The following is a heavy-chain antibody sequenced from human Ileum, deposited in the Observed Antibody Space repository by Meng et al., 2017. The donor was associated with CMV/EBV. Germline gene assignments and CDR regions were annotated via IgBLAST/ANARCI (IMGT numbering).Heavy chain of an antibody. CDR3: ARYYCIGSSCYRTNCFDP. J-gene: IGHJ5*02. CDR2: MHYSGKS. V-gene: IGHV4-59*01. CDR1: GASINTYY. D-gene: IGHD2-2*02. Sequence: SETLSLTCTVSGASINTYYRSWIRQPPGKGLEWIGYMHYSGKSNYDPSLKSRVTISLDLSRNQFSLKLSSVIAADTAVYYCARYYCIGSSCYRTNCFDPWGQGTLVTVSS.